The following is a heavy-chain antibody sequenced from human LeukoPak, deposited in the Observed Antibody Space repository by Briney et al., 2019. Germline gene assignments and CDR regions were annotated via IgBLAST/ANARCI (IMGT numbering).Heavy chain of an antibody. CDR3: ARDLFSQTGNGIN. V-gene: IGHV6-1*01. CDR1: GDSVSSNSAA. J-gene: IGHJ4*02. Sequence: SQTLSLTCAISGDSVSSNSAAWNWIRQSPSRGLEWLGRTYYRSKWNNDYAVSVKSRITINPDTSKNQFSLKLSSVTAADTAVYYCARDLFSQTGNGINWGQGTLVTVSS. D-gene: IGHD1-1*01. CDR2: TYYRSKWNN.